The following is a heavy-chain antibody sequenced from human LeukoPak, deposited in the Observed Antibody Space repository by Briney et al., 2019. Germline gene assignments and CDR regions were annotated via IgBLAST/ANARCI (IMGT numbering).Heavy chain of an antibody. V-gene: IGHV1-8*03. CDR2: MNPNSGNT. J-gene: IGHJ3*02. CDR1: GYTFTSYD. CDR3: ARVEWDTSAFDI. Sequence: ASVKVSCKASGYTFTSYDINWVRQAAGQGLEWMGWMNPNSGNTGYAQKFQGRVTITRNTSISTAYMELSSLRSEDTAVYYCARVEWDTSAFDIWGQGTMVTVSS. D-gene: IGHD1-26*01.